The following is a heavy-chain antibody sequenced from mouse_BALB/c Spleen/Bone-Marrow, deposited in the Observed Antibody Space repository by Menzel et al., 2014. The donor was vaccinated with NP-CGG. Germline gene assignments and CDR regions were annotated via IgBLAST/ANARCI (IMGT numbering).Heavy chain of an antibody. Sequence: VQLQQSGAELVKPGASVKLSCTASGFNIKDTYMHWVKQRPEQGLEWIGRIDPANGNTKYDPEFQGKATITADTASNTASLQLSNRTSEDTAVCCCAREVGYAMVYWGQGTSVTVAS. D-gene: IGHD1-1*01. J-gene: IGHJ4*01. CDR3: AREVGYAMVY. CDR2: IDPANGNT. V-gene: IGHV14-3*02. CDR1: GFNIKDTY.